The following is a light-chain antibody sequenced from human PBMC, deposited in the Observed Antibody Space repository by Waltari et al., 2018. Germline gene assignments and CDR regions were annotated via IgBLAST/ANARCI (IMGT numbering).Light chain of an antibody. Sequence: ESVLTQSPGTLSLSPGERVTLSCRASQTIKSSHLAWYQQKAGQAPRLLIYGASSRATGIPDRFSGGGSGTDFTLTINRLQPEDFAVYHCQHYGSSPYTFGQGTKLAIK. CDR2: GAS. J-gene: IGKJ2*01. CDR3: QHYGSSPYT. V-gene: IGKV3-20*01. CDR1: QTIKSSH.